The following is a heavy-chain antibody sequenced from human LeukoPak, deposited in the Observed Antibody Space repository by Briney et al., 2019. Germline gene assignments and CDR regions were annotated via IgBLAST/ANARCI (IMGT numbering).Heavy chain of an antibody. V-gene: IGHV3-33*01. CDR3: ARSDWFMYAFDI. CDR2: IWYDGSNK. D-gene: IGHD3-9*01. Sequence: GRSLRLSCAASGFTFSSYGMHWVRQAPGKGLEWVAVIWYDGSNKYYADSVEGRFTISRDNSKNTLYLQMNSLRAEDTAVYYCARSDWFMYAFDIWGQGTMVTVS. J-gene: IGHJ3*02. CDR1: GFTFSSYG.